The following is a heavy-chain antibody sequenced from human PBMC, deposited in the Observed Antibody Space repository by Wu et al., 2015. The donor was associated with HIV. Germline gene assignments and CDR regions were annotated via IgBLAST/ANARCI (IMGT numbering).Heavy chain of an antibody. CDR3: ARGEGDGYNLGYFDY. Sequence: QVQLQESGPGLVKPSQTLSLTCTVSGGSISSGDYYWSWIRQPPGKGLEWIGYIYYSGSTYYNPSLKSRVTISVDTSKNQFSLKLSSVTAADTAVYYCARGEGDGYNLGYFDYWGQGTLVTVSS. J-gene: IGHJ4*02. CDR1: GGSISSGDYY. CDR2: IYYSGST. V-gene: IGHV4-30-4*08. D-gene: IGHD5-24*01.